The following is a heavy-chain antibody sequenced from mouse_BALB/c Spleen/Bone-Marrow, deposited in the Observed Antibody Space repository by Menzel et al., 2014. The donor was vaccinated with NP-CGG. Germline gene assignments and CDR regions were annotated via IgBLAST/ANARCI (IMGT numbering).Heavy chain of an antibody. V-gene: IGHV1-69*02. CDR1: GYTFTSYW. CDR2: IYPSDSYT. Sequence: QVQLQQSGAELVRPGASVKLSCKASGYTFTSYWINWVKQRPGHGLEWIGNIYPSDSYTNYNQKFKDKATLTVDKSSSTAYMQLSSPTSEDSAVYYCTRSGGYSFDYWGQGTTLTVSS. J-gene: IGHJ2*01. CDR3: TRSGGYSFDY.